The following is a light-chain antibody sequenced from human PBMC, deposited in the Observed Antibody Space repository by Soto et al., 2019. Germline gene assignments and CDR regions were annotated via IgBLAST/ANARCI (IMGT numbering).Light chain of an antibody. Sequence: EIVMTQSPATLSVSPGERASLSCRASQNIISNLAWYQQKPGQAPRLLIYGASTRATGIPARFSGSGSGTEFTLTISSLQPDDFATYYCQHYNSYSEAFGQGTKVDIK. J-gene: IGKJ1*01. V-gene: IGKV3-15*01. CDR2: GAS. CDR3: QHYNSYSEA. CDR1: QNIISN.